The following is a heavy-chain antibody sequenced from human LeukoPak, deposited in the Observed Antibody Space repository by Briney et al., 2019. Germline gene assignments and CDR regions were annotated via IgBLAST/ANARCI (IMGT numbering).Heavy chain of an antibody. CDR3: ARGRVGRYCSGGSCYYNDY. CDR1: GDSVSSNSAA. J-gene: IGHJ4*02. V-gene: IGHV6-1*01. CDR2: TYYRSKWFI. Sequence: SQTLSLTCGISGDSVSSNSAAWNWIRQSPSRGLEWLGRTYYRSKWFINYAPSVKSRIIINPDTPKNQVSLQLNSVTPEDTAVYYCARGRVGRYCSGGSCYYNDYWGQGTLVTVSS. D-gene: IGHD2-15*01.